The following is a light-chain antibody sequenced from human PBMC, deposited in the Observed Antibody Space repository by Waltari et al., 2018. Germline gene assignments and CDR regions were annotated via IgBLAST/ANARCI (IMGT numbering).Light chain of an antibody. J-gene: IGKJ1*01. CDR3: QKYGTRPAT. CDR1: QSVGRT. V-gene: IGKV3-20*01. Sequence: EIVLTQSPASLSLSPGDRATLSCRASQSVGRTLAWYQQRPAQAPRLLIYDAASRATGIPDRFSGSGSGTDFSLNISRLEPEDFAVYYCQKYGTRPATFGHGTKVEVK. CDR2: DAA.